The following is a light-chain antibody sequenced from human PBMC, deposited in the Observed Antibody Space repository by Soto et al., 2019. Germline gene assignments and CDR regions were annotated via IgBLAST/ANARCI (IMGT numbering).Light chain of an antibody. CDR2: KAS. V-gene: IGKV1-5*03. CDR1: QSISTY. CDR3: QQYNSYLWT. Sequence: DIQMTLSPSPLSASVGDRVAITCRASQSISTYLAWYQQEPGKAPKLLIYKASSLESGVPSRFSGSGSGTEFTLTISSLQPDDVATYYCQQYNSYLWTVGQGTKV. J-gene: IGKJ1*01.